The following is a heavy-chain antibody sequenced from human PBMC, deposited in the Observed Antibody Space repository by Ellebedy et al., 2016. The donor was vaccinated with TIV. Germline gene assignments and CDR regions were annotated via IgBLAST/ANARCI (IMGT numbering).Heavy chain of an antibody. CDR1: GFTVSSNF. D-gene: IGHD3-10*01. J-gene: IGHJ6*02. CDR2: IYRGGST. V-gene: IGHV3-66*01. CDR3: ARVLDYYGLGSVGGLDV. Sequence: GESLKISCAASGFTVSSNFMSWVRQAPGKGLEWVSLIYRGGSTYYADSVKDRFTISRDNSKNTLYLHMSSLSAEDTAVYYCARVLDYYGLGSVGGLDVWGQGTTVTVSS.